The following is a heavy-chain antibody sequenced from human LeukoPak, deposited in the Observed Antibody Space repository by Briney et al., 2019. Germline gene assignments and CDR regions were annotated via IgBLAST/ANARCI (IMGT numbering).Heavy chain of an antibody. CDR2: IRCDGSNK. CDR1: GFTFSSYG. J-gene: IGHJ4*02. D-gene: IGHD3-9*01. CDR3: GRGDILTGYYGPVPEKEFDY. V-gene: IGHV3-33*01. Sequence: GGSLRLSCAASGFTFSSYGMHWVRQAPGKGLEWVSVIRCDGSNKYYADSVKGRFTISRDNAKNSLYLQMNSLRAEDTAVYYCGRGDILTGYYGPVPEKEFDYWGEGTLVTVSS.